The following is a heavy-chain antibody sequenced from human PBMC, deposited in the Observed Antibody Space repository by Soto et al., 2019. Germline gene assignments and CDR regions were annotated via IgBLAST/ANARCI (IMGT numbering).Heavy chain of an antibody. D-gene: IGHD2-2*01. CDR2: ISYDGSNK. CDR1: GFTFSSYA. V-gene: IGHV3-30-3*01. CDR3: AREYVVPAAMSREENFDY. J-gene: IGHJ4*02. Sequence: GSLRLSCAASGFTFSSYAMHWVRQAPGKGLEWVAVISYDGSNKYYADSVKGRFTISRDNSKNTLYLQMNSLRAEDTAVYYCAREYVVPAAMSREENFDYWGQGTLVTVSS.